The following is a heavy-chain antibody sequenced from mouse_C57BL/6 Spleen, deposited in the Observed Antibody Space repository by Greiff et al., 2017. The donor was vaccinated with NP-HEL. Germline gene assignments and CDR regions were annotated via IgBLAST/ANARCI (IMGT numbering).Heavy chain of an antibody. CDR3: ASLFYLYAMDY. D-gene: IGHD5-5*01. V-gene: IGHV2-2*01. Sequence: VKLLESGPGLVQPSQSLSITCTVSGFSLTSYGVHWVRQSPGKGLEWLGVICSGGSTDYNAAFISRLGISKDNSKSQVFFKMNSLQADNTAIYYCASLFYLYAMDYWGQGTSVTVSS. CDR2: ICSGGST. J-gene: IGHJ4*01. CDR1: GFSLTSYG.